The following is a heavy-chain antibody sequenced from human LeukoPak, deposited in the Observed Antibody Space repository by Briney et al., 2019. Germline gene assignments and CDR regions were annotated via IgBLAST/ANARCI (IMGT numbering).Heavy chain of an antibody. D-gene: IGHD1-26*01. V-gene: IGHV3-33*06. CDR3: AKSRIGNDAFDI. J-gene: IGHJ3*02. CDR1: GFTFSSYG. CDR2: IWYDGTTK. Sequence: GGSLRLSCAASGFTFSSYGMHWVRQAPGKGLEWVAIIWYDGTTKYYADSVKGRFTLSRDNSKNTMFLQMNSLRAEDTAVYYCAKSRIGNDAFDIWGQGKKVPVS.